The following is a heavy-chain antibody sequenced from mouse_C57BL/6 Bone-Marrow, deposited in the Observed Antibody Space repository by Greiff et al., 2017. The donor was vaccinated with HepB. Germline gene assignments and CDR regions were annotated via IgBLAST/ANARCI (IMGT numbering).Heavy chain of an antibody. CDR2: INPSTGGT. J-gene: IGHJ4*01. CDR1: GYSFTGYY. CDR3: ARYRSFYAMDY. V-gene: IGHV1-43*01. D-gene: IGHD2-14*01. Sequence: VQLQQSGPELVKPGASVKISCKASGYSFTGYYMHWVKQSSEKSLEWIGEINPSTGGTSYNQKFKGKATLTVDKSSSTAYMQLKSLTSEDSAVYYCARYRSFYAMDYWGQGTSVTVSS.